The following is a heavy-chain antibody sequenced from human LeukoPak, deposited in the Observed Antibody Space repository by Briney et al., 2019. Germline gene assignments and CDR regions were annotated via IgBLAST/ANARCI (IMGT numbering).Heavy chain of an antibody. V-gene: IGHV3-23*01. J-gene: IGHJ4*02. CDR1: GFTFSSYA. CDR3: AKAVNFDWLPNDY. Sequence: PGGSLRLSCAASGFTFSSYAMTWVRRAPGKGLEWVSGISGSGGSTYYADSVKGRFSISRDNSKNTLYLQMNSLRAEDAAVYYCAKAVNFDWLPNDYWGQGTLVTVS. D-gene: IGHD3-9*01. CDR2: ISGSGGST.